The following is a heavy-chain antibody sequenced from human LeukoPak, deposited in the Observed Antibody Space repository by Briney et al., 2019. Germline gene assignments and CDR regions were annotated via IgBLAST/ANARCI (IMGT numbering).Heavy chain of an antibody. CDR1: GYTFTSYA. J-gene: IGHJ2*01. V-gene: IGHV1-3*01. D-gene: IGHD3-10*01. Sequence: ASVKVSCKASGYTFTSYAMHWVRQAPGQRLEWMGWINAGNGNTKYSQKFQGRVTITRDTSASTAYMELSSLRSEDTAVYYCARKVRGVVAYFDLWGRGTLVTVSS. CDR3: ARKVRGVVAYFDL. CDR2: INAGNGNT.